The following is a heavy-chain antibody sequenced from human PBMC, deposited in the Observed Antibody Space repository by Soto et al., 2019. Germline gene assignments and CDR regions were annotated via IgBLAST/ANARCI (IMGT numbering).Heavy chain of an antibody. CDR3: ASVSDATYGMDV. Sequence: SETLSLTCTVSGGSISSGGYYWSWIRQHPGKGLEWIGYIYYSGSTYYNPSLKSRVTISVDTSKNQFSLKLSSVTAADTAVYYCASVSDATYGMDVWGQGNTVTVSS. CDR1: GGSISSGGYY. J-gene: IGHJ6*02. CDR2: IYYSGST. V-gene: IGHV4-31*03. D-gene: IGHD3-16*01.